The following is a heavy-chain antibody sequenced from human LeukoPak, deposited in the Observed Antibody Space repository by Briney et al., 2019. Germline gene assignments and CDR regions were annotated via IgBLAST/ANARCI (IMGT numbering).Heavy chain of an antibody. Sequence: ASVKVSCKASGYTFTGYYMHWVRQAPGRGLEWMGWINPNSGGTNYAQKLQGRVTMTRDTSISTAYMELSRLRSDDTAVYYCARAHDFWSGYYGMDVWGQGTTVTVSS. J-gene: IGHJ6*02. CDR2: INPNSGGT. CDR1: GYTFTGYY. D-gene: IGHD3-3*01. V-gene: IGHV1-2*02. CDR3: ARAHDFWSGYYGMDV.